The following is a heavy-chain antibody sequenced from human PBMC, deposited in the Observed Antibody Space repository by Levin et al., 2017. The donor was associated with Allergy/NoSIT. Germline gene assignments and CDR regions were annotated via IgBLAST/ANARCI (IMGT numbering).Heavy chain of an antibody. CDR3: ARGYSRIAVAGTMYPEINAFDI. CDR2: IIPIFGTA. J-gene: IGHJ3*02. CDR1: GGTFSSYA. Sequence: SVKVSCKASGGTFSSYAISWVRQAPGQGLEWMGGIIPIFGTANYAQKFQGRVTITADESTSTAYMELSSLRSEDTAVYYCARGYSRIAVAGTMYPEINAFDIWGQGTMVTVSS. V-gene: IGHV1-69*13. D-gene: IGHD6-19*01.